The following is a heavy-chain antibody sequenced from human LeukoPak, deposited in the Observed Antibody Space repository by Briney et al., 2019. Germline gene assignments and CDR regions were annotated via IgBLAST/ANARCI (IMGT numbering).Heavy chain of an antibody. D-gene: IGHD3-22*01. V-gene: IGHV3-23*01. CDR2: ISGSGGST. CDR1: GFTFSSYA. Sequence: GGSLRLSCAASGFTFSSYAMSWVRQAPGKGLEWDSAISGSGGSTYYADSVKGRFTISRDNSKNTLYLQMNSLRAEDTAVYYCAKDKGYYDSSGYYYDYWGQGTLVTVSS. J-gene: IGHJ4*02. CDR3: AKDKGYYDSSGYYYDY.